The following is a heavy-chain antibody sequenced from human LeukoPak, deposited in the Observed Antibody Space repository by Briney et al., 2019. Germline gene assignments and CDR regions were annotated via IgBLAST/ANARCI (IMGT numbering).Heavy chain of an antibody. CDR2: TYYRSKWYN. Sequence: QTLSLTCAISGDSVSSNSVAWHWIRQSPSRGLEWLGRTYYRSKWYNDYALSVRGRITINPDTSKNQFSLEVNSVTPEDTAVYYCARQAGFFDTWGPGNLLTVSS. V-gene: IGHV6-1*01. J-gene: IGHJ4*03. CDR1: GDSVSSNSVA. CDR3: ARQAGFFDT.